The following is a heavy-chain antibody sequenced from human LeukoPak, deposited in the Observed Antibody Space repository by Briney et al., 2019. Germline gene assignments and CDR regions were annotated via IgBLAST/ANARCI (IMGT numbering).Heavy chain of an antibody. J-gene: IGHJ3*01. Sequence: SETLSLTCTVSGGSISNYYWSCIRQPPGKGLEWIGYIHSIGSTSYNLSLKSRVTISLDTSQMQFSLRLSSVTAADTAVYYCARSEVAYYGSKNSLWPDAFDFWGQGTVVTVSP. CDR2: IHSIGST. CDR3: ARSEVAYYGSKNSLWPDAFDF. V-gene: IGHV4-4*09. D-gene: IGHD3-10*01. CDR1: GGSISNYY.